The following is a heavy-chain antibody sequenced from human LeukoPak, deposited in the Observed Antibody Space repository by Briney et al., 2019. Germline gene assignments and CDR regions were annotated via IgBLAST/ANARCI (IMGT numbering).Heavy chain of an antibody. Sequence: GGSLRLSCAASGFTFSSYAMSWVRQAPGKGLEWVSAISGSGGSTYYADSVKGRFTISRDNSKNTLYLQMNSLRAEDTAVYYCARDYDFWSGYSGNWFDPWGQGTLVTVSS. CDR3: ARDYDFWSGYSGNWFDP. D-gene: IGHD3-3*01. CDR2: ISGSGGST. V-gene: IGHV3-23*01. CDR1: GFTFSSYA. J-gene: IGHJ5*02.